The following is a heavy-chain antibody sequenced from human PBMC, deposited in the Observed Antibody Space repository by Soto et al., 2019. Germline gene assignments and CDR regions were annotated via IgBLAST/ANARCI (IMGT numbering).Heavy chain of an antibody. V-gene: IGHV4-31*03. D-gene: IGHD2-2*02. J-gene: IGHJ4*02. CDR1: GGSISSAAYY. CDR2: ISHSGST. CDR3: AREYTYGSNFFDC. Sequence: QVQLQESGPGLVKPSQTLSLTCTVSGGSISSAAYYWSWISQHPGKGPEWIGYISHSGSTYYNPSLKSRVIISVDTSKNQFSLSLTSVTAADTAVYYCAREYTYGSNFFDCWGQGALVTVSS.